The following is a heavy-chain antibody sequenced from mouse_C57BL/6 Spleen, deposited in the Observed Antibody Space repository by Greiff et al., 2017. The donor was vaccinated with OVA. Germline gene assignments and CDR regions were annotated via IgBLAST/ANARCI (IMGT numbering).Heavy chain of an antibody. D-gene: IGHD3-2*02. J-gene: IGHJ4*01. CDR3: ALTAQATPYNAMDY. V-gene: IGHV1-72*01. CDR2: IDPNSGGT. CDR1: GYTFTSYW. Sequence: QVQLQQPGAELVKPGASVKLSCKASGYTFTSYWMHWVKQRPGRGLEWIGRIDPNSGGTKYNEKFKSKATLTVDKPSSTAYMQLSSLTSEDSAVYYCALTAQATPYNAMDYWGQGTSVTVSS.